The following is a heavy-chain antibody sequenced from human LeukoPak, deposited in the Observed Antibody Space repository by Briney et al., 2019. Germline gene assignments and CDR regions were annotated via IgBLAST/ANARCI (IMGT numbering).Heavy chain of an antibody. D-gene: IGHD6-13*01. J-gene: IGHJ4*02. V-gene: IGHV3-66*02. Sequence: GGSLRLSCAASGLIVSSNYMTWVRQAPGKGLEWVSVIYSGGSTNYADSVKGRFTISRDNSKNTLYLQMDSLRAEDTAVYYCSYSSSWSYFDYWGQGTLVTVSS. CDR2: IYSGGST. CDR1: GLIVSSNY. CDR3: SYSSSWSYFDY.